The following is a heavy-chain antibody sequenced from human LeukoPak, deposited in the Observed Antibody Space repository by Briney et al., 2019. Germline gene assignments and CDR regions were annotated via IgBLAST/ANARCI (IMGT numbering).Heavy chain of an antibody. CDR1: GGSLTNYY. CDR2: IYYSGST. Sequence: PSETLSLTCTVSGGSLTNYYWSWIRQPPGKGVEWIGFIYYSGSTNYNPSLKSRVTISVDTSKNQFSLKLSSVTAADTAVYYCARASYDYVWGSYRLPHFDYWGQGTLVTVSS. V-gene: IGHV4-59*12. D-gene: IGHD3-16*02. J-gene: IGHJ4*02. CDR3: ARASYDYVWGSYRLPHFDY.